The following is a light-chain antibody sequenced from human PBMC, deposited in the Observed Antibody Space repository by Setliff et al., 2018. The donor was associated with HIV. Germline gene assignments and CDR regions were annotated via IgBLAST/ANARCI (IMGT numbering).Light chain of an antibody. J-gene: IGLJ2*01. CDR2: DVS. Sequence: LTQPASVSGSPGQSITISCTGTSDDVGGYNYVSWYQQHPGKAPKLMIYDVSNRPSGVSNRFSGSKSGNTASLTISGLQAEDEADYYCSSYRSSNTRTFGGGTKVTVL. V-gene: IGLV2-14*03. CDR3: SSYRSSNTRT. CDR1: SDDVGGYNY.